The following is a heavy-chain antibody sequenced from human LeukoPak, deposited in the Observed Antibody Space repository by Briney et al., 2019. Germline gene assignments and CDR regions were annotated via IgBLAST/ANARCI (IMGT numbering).Heavy chain of an antibody. V-gene: IGHV4-31*03. CDR2: IYYSGST. J-gene: IGHJ6*04. CDR3: ASAVVPAAKDYYGMDV. Sequence: PSQTLSLTCTVSGSSISSGGYYWSWIRQHPGKGLEWIGYIYYSGSTYYNPSLKSRVTISVDTSKNQFSLKLSSVTAADTAVYYCASAVVPAAKDYYGMDVWGKGTTVTVS. D-gene: IGHD2-2*01. CDR1: GSSISSGGYY.